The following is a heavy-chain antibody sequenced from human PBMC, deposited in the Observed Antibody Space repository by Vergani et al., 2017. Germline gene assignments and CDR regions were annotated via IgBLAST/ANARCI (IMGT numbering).Heavy chain of an antibody. Sequence: EVQLVESGGGLVKPGGSLRLSCAASGFTFSSYSMNWVRQAPGKGLEWVSSISSSSSYIYYADSVKGRFTISRDNAKNSLYLQMNSLRAEDTAVYYCARASYYYDSSGYVTPRYYYYGMDVWGQGTTVTVSS. CDR3: ARASYYYDSSGYVTPRYYYYGMDV. J-gene: IGHJ6*02. V-gene: IGHV3-21*01. D-gene: IGHD3-22*01. CDR1: GFTFSSYS. CDR2: ISSSSSYI.